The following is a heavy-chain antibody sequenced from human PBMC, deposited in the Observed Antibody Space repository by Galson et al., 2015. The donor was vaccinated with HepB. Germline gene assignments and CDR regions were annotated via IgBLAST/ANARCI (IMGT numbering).Heavy chain of an antibody. CDR3: TTGGVEWERGFDY. V-gene: IGHV3-15*01. CDR2: IKGKTDGGTT. J-gene: IGHJ4*02. D-gene: IGHD1-26*01. CDR1: GFTFSNAW. Sequence: LRLSCAASGFTFSNAWMSWVRQAPGKGLEWVGRIKGKTDGGTTDYAAPVKGRFAISRDDSKNTLYLQMNSLKTEDTAVYYCTTGGVEWERGFDYWGQGTLVTVSS.